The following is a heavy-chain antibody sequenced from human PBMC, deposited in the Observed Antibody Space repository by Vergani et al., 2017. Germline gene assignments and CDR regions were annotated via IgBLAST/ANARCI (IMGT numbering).Heavy chain of an antibody. J-gene: IGHJ6*03. D-gene: IGHD5-24*01. CDR2: ISPIFGTA. CDR1: GGTFSSYA. CDR3: ARGEAATTSYYYYYMDV. V-gene: IGHV1-69*01. Sequence: QVQLVQSGAEVKKPGASVKVSCKASGGTFSSYAISWVRQAPGQGLEWMGGISPIFGTANYAQKFQGRVTFTADESTCTAYMELSSLRSEDTAVYYCARGEAATTSYYYYYMDVWGKGTTVTVSS.